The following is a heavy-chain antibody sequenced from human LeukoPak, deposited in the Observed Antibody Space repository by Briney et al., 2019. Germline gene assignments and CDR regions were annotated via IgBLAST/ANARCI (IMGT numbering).Heavy chain of an antibody. D-gene: IGHD2-15*01. CDR3: ARVVQYYFDY. J-gene: IGHJ4*02. V-gene: IGHV3-9*01. CDR2: ISWNSGSI. CDR1: GFTFDDYA. Sequence: GRSLRLSCAASGFTFDDYAMHWVRQAPGKGLEWVSGISWNSGSIGYADSVKGRFTISRDNAKNSLFLQMNSLRPEDTALYYCARVVQYYFDYWGQGTLVTVSS.